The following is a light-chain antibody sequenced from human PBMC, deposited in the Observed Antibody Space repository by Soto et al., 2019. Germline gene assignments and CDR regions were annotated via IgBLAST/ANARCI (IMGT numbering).Light chain of an antibody. CDR1: QSVSRY. CDR3: QQRSRT. J-gene: IGKJ4*01. Sequence: EIVLTQSPATLSLSPGERATLSCRASQSVSRYLAWYQQKPGQAPRLLIYDASNRATGVPPRFSGSGSGTDFTLTITSLEPEDVAVYYWQQRSRTFGGGTRVEIK. V-gene: IGKV3-11*01. CDR2: DAS.